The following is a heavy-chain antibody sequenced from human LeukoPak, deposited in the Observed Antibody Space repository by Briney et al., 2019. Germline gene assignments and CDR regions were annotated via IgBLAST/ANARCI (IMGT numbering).Heavy chain of an antibody. CDR1: GFTFSSYW. Sequence: GGSLRLSCAVSGFTFSSYWMSWVRQAPGKGLEWVANIKRDGSEKYYVDSVKGRFTISRDNAKNSLYLQMNSLRAEDTAVYYCARDSPDLWFGELLLDYWGQGTLVTVSS. D-gene: IGHD3-10*01. CDR3: ARDSPDLWFGELLLDY. CDR2: IKRDGSEK. V-gene: IGHV3-7*01. J-gene: IGHJ4*02.